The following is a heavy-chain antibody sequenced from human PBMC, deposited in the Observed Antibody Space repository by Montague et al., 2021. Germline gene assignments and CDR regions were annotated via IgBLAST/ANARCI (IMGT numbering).Heavy chain of an antibody. Sequence: SETLSLTCTVSRSLINSDYYWGWIRQPPGKGLEWMGSVSHGGRTYYNPSLKSRVTISVDTSNNHFSLQLSSVTAADTAMHYCARERDRYYYMDIWGKGTTITVSS. CDR2: VSHGGRT. CDR3: ARERDRYYYMDI. J-gene: IGHJ6*03. V-gene: IGHV4-38-2*02. CDR1: RSLINSDYY.